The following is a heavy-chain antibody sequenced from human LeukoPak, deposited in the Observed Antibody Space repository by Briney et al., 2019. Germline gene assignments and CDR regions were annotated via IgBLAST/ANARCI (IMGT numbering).Heavy chain of an antibody. D-gene: IGHD3-10*01. J-gene: IGHJ4*02. CDR2: IYFSGGT. CDR1: GGSISSSNCY. CDR3: ARQTGSGLFSLP. V-gene: IGHV4-39*01. Sequence: SETLSLTCTVSGGSISSSNCYWGWIRQPPGKGLEWIGSIYFSGGTYYNASLKSRVTISVDTSKNQFSLKLSSVTAADTAVYYCARQTGSGLFSLPGGQGTLVTVSS.